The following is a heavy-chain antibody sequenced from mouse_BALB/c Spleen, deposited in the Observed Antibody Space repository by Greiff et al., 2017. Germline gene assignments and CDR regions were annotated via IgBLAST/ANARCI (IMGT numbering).Heavy chain of an antibody. CDR3: ARTHYDYYAMDY. Sequence: EVQLQQSGPGLVKPSQSLSLTCTVTGYSITSDYAWNWIRQFPGNKLEWMGYISYSGSTSYNPSLKSRISITRDTSKNQFFLQLNSVTTEDTATYYCARTHYDYYAMDYWGQGTSVTVSS. CDR2: ISYSGST. D-gene: IGHD1-2*01. CDR1: GYSITSDYA. V-gene: IGHV3-2*02. J-gene: IGHJ4*01.